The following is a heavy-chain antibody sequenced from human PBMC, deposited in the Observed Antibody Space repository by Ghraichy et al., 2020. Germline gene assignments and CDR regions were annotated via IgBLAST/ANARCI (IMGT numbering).Heavy chain of an antibody. Sequence: SETLSLTCAVYGGSFSGYYWSWIRQPPGKGLEWIGEINHSGSTNYNPSLKSRVTISVDTSKNQFSLKLSSVTAADTAVYYCAYSSGWYSYMDVWGKGTTVTVSS. CDR3: AYSSGWYSYMDV. D-gene: IGHD6-19*01. V-gene: IGHV4-34*01. CDR2: INHSGST. CDR1: GGSFSGYY. J-gene: IGHJ6*03.